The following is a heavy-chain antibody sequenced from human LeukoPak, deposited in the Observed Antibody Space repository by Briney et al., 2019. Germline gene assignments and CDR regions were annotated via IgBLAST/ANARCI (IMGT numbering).Heavy chain of an antibody. D-gene: IGHD3-9*01. J-gene: IGHJ6*03. CDR1: GYTFTSYD. Sequence: ASVKVSCKASGYTFTSYDINWVRQATGQGLEWMGWMNPNSGNTGYAQKFQGRVTMTRNTSISTAYMELSSLRSEDTAVYYCARTPRTGYFDWLLYYMDVWGKGTTVTISS. V-gene: IGHV1-8*01. CDR2: MNPNSGNT. CDR3: ARTPRTGYFDWLLYYMDV.